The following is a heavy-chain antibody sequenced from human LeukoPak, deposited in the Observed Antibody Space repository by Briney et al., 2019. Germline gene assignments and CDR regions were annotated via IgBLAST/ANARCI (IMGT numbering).Heavy chain of an antibody. CDR3: WGVSSSGWNWFDP. J-gene: IGHJ5*02. CDR2: INHNGST. CDR1: GGSFRGYY. D-gene: IGHD6-19*01. V-gene: IGHV4-34*03. Sequence: SETLSLTCAVYGGSFRGYYWSWIRQPPGKGLEWIGEINHNGSTNYNPSLKSRVPISVDTTKNQSPHRLSSVNAADKAVDYWWGVSSSGWNWFDPWGQGALVTVSS.